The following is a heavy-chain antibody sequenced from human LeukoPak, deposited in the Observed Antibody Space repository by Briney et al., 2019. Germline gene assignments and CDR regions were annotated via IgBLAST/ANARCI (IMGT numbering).Heavy chain of an antibody. J-gene: IGHJ3*02. CDR3: ARGRPEPM. V-gene: IGHV1-8*03. CDR2: MNPNSGHT. CDR1: TYTFTNYD. D-gene: IGHD1-14*01. Sequence: ASVKVSCKASTYTFTNYDINWVRQATGQGLEWMGWMNPNSGHTAYAQKFQGRVTITRNTSISTVYMELSSLRSEDTAVYYCARGRPEPMWGQGTMVTVSS.